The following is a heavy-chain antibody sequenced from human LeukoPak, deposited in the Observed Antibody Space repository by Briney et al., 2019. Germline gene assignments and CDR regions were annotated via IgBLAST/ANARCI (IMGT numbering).Heavy chain of an antibody. CDR1: GGSISSRSYY. CDR3: ASLGGYCSSVSCYQYFDL. J-gene: IGHJ2*01. D-gene: IGHD2-2*01. V-gene: IGHV4-39*01. CDR2: IHYRGST. Sequence: PSETLSLTCTLSGGSISSRSYYWGWIRPPPGKGLEWIGTIHYRGSTFYNPSLKSRVTISVDTSKIQFSLKLSSVTASDTAVYYCASLGGYCSSVSCYQYFDLWGRGTLVTVSS.